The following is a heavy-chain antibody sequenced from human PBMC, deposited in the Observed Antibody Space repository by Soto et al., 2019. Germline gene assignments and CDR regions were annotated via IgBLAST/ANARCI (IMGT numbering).Heavy chain of an antibody. CDR3: ARFYSSGLYYFDF. V-gene: IGHV5-51*01. J-gene: IGHJ4*02. Sequence: RGSLKISCKGSGYSFSSDWIGWVRQMPGKGLEWIGIIYPGDSDTRYSPSLQGQVTIAADKSINTAYLQWRSLKASDTAMYFCARFYSSGLYYFDFWGQGTLVTVSS. D-gene: IGHD6-19*01. CDR2: IYPGDSDT. CDR1: GYSFSSDW.